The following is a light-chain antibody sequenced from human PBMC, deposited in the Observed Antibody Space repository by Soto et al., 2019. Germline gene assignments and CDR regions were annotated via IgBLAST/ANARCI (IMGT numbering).Light chain of an antibody. J-gene: IGKJ1*01. CDR2: DAS. CDR3: QQFNSFFS. Sequence: DIQMTQSPSTLSASVGDRVTITCRASQSISTWLAWYQQKPGRAPNLLIYDASILESGVPSRFSGSGSGTEFTLTISSLQPDDFETYYCQQFNSFFSFGQGTKVDIK. CDR1: QSISTW. V-gene: IGKV1-5*01.